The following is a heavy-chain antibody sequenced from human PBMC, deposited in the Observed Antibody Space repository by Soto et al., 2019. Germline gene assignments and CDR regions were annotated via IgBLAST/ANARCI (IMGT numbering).Heavy chain of an antibody. CDR2: ISWNSGSI. CDR3: AKDYSSSSSRMDDAFDI. CDR1: GFTFDDYA. J-gene: IGHJ3*02. Sequence: GGSLRLSCAASGFTFDDYAMHWVRQAPGKGLEWVSGISWNSGSIGYADSVKGRFTISRDNAKNSLYLQMNSLRAEDTALYYCAKDYSSSSSRMDDAFDIWGQGTMVTVSS. V-gene: IGHV3-9*01. D-gene: IGHD6-6*01.